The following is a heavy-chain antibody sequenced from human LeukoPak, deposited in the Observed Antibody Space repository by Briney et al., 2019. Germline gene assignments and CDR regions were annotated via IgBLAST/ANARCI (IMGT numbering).Heavy chain of an antibody. V-gene: IGHV4-59*01. Sequence: YPSETLSLTCTVSGGSISSYYWSWIRQPPGKGLEWIGYICYSGSTNYNPSLKSRVTISVDTSKNQFSLKLSSVTAADTAVYYCARAGYSSGWYGPKGFDYWGQGTLVTVSS. CDR3: ARAGYSSGWYGPKGFDY. CDR2: ICYSGST. J-gene: IGHJ4*02. CDR1: GGSISSYY. D-gene: IGHD6-19*01.